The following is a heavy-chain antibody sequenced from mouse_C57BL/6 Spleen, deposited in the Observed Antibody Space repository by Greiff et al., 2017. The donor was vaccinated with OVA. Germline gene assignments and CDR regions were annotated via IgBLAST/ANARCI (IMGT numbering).Heavy chain of an antibody. CDR3: ARERNYYGSSYGFDY. Sequence: QVQLKESDAELVKPGASVKISCKVSGYTFTDHTIHWMKQRPEQGLEWIGYIYPRDGSTKYNEKFKGKATLTADKSSSTAYMQLNSLTSEDSAVYFCARERNYYGSSYGFDYWGQGTTLTVAS. CDR2: IYPRDGST. V-gene: IGHV1-78*01. J-gene: IGHJ2*01. D-gene: IGHD1-1*01. CDR1: GYTFTDHT.